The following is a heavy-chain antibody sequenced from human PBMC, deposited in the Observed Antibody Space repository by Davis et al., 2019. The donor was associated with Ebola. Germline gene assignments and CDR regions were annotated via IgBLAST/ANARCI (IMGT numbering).Heavy chain of an antibody. V-gene: IGHV4-61*08. D-gene: IGHD1-26*01. CDR2: IYNRGTT. Sequence: MPSETLSLTCTVAGGSVNSNVYSWNWIRQSPEQGLEWIGFIYNRGTTNYNPSLNSRVTISKDTSRNQFSLELRSVTAADTAVYYCAALFSGSYLAYVDVWGKGTTVTVS. CDR1: GGSVNSNVYS. J-gene: IGHJ6*03. CDR3: AALFSGSYLAYVDV.